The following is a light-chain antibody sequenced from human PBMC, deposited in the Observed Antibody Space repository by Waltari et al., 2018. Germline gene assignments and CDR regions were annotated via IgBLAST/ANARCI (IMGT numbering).Light chain of an antibody. CDR2: DVA. CDR3: CSHRSGNTLGV. V-gene: IGLV2-14*03. CDR1: IYYGGGYNF. Sequence: QSALTQPASVSGSPGQSITISCTGTIYYGGGYNFVSWYQQHPGKAPQLLIYDVATRPSGVSDRFAASKSGNTASLTISGLQAEDEADYYCCSHRSGNTLGVFGGGTKLTVL. J-gene: IGLJ2*01.